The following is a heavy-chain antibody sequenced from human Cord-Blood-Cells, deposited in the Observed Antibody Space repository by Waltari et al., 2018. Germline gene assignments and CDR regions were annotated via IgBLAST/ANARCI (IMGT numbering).Heavy chain of an antibody. Sequence: QVQLQQWGAGLLKPSETLSLTFAVSGGSFRGYYWPRIRQPPWKGLEWIGEINHSGSTNYNPSLKSRVTISVDTSKNQFSLKLSSVTAADTAVYYCARLGIAARRGNFDYWGQGTLVTVSS. CDR1: GGSFRGYY. CDR3: ARLGIAARRGNFDY. CDR2: INHSGST. V-gene: IGHV4-34*01. J-gene: IGHJ4*02. D-gene: IGHD6-6*01.